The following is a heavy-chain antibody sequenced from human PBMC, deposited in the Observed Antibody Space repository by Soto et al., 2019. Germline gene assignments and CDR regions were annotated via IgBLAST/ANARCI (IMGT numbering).Heavy chain of an antibody. V-gene: IGHV4-31*11. Sequence: QVQLQESGPGLVKPSQTLSLTCAVSGGFISSGGYYWNWIRQLPGKGLEWIGHIYYSGSTYYNPSLKSRVTISVDTSKNQFSLKLSSVTAAETAVYYCVLRYDYRFYWGQGTMVTVSS. J-gene: IGHJ4*02. D-gene: IGHD4-4*01. CDR1: GGFISSGGYY. CDR3: VLRYDYRFY. CDR2: IYYSGST.